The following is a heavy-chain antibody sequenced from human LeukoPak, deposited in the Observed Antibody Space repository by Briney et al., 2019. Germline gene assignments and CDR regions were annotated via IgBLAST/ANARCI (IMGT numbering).Heavy chain of an antibody. Sequence: ASVKVSCKASGYTFTSYDFNWVRQATGQRPEWMGWMSPNSGDTGYAQRFQDRVTMTRNTSISTAYMELSSLRSDDTAVYYCARGPPNWGYDYWGPGTLVTVSS. CDR3: ARGPPNWGYDY. D-gene: IGHD7-27*01. V-gene: IGHV1-8*01. J-gene: IGHJ4*02. CDR2: MSPNSGDT. CDR1: GYTFTSYD.